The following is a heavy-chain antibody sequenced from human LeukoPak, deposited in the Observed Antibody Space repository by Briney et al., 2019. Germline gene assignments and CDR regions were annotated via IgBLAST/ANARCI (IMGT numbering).Heavy chain of an antibody. CDR3: TRENRPFCPFAY. Sequence: PSETLSLTCGVSGGSIDITNYWSWVRQAPGKGPEWIGEISHDGTINYNPSLRSRVAMSLDRANNQFSLSLTSVTAADTAVYYCTRENRPFCPFAYWGQGVLVTVSS. CDR1: GGSIDITNY. D-gene: IGHD2/OR15-2a*01. CDR2: ISHDGTI. V-gene: IGHV4-4*02. J-gene: IGHJ4*02.